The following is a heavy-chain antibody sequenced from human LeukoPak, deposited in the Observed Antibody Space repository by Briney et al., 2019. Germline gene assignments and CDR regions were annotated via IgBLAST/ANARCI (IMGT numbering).Heavy chain of an antibody. CDR1: GFTFSSYD. Sequence: GGSLRLSCAASGFTFSSYDMNWVRQAPGKGLEWVSSISSSNYIHYADSVKGRFTISRDNAKNLLYLQMNSLRAEDTAVYFCARGTLGAWGWWGQGTLVTVSS. V-gene: IGHV3-21*01. CDR2: ISSSNYI. J-gene: IGHJ4*02. CDR3: ARGTLGAWGW. D-gene: IGHD6-19*01.